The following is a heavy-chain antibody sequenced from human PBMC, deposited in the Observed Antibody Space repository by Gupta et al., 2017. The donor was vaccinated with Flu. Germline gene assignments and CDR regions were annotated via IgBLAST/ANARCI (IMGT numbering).Heavy chain of an antibody. J-gene: IGHJ5*01. Sequence: RQAPGKGLEWVSSIAPTTSYTNYADAVRGRFTISSDNAKGSLFLQMNGLTAEDTALYFCARDRGSSGYSDFDSWGQGTLVTVSS. D-gene: IGHD5-12*01. CDR3: ARDRGSSGYSDFDS. V-gene: IGHV3-21*01. CDR2: IAPTTSYT.